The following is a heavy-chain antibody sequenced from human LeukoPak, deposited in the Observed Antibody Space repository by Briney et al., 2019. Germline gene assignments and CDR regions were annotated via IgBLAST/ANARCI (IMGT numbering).Heavy chain of an antibody. J-gene: IGHJ3*02. Sequence: GGSLRLSCAVSGFTFSSYDMHWVRQATGKGLEGVSAIGTAGDTYYPGSVKGRFTISRENAKNSLYLQMNSLRVGDTAVYYCARWFDAFDIWGQGTMVTVSS. CDR1: GFTFSSYD. CDR3: ARWFDAFDI. CDR2: IGTAGDT. D-gene: IGHD3-10*01. V-gene: IGHV3-13*01.